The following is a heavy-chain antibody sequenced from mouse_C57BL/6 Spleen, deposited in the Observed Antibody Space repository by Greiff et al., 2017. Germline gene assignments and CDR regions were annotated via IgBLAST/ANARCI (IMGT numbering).Heavy chain of an antibody. CDR2: IDPSDSYT. CDR3: APIYYDYSWFAY. V-gene: IGHV1-50*01. D-gene: IGHD2-4*01. Sequence: VKLQQPGAELVKPGASVKLSCKASGYTFTSYWMQWVKQRPGQGLEWIGEIDPSDSYTNYNQKFKGKATLTVDTSSSTAYMQLSSLTSEDSAVYYCAPIYYDYSWFAYWGQGTLVTVSA. CDR1: GYTFTSYW. J-gene: IGHJ3*01.